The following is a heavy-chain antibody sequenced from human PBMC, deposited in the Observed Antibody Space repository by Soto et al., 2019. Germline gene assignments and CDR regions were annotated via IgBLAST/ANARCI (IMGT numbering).Heavy chain of an antibody. CDR3: ARIAAAGTNFDD. CDR1: GGSISSSNW. Sequence: QVQLQESGPGLVKPSGTLSLTCAVSGGSISSSNWWSWVRQPPGKGLEWIGEIYHSGSTNYNPSRKSRVTTSVDKSKNQFSLKLRSVTAADTAVYYCARIAAAGTNFDDWGQGTLVTVSS. CDR2: IYHSGST. J-gene: IGHJ4*02. V-gene: IGHV4-4*02. D-gene: IGHD6-13*01.